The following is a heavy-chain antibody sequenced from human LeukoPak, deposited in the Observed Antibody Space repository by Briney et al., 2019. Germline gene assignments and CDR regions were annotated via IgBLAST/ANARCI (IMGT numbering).Heavy chain of an antibody. CDR1: GGSFSGYY. CDR2: INHGGST. D-gene: IGHD2-2*01. Sequence: SETLSLTCAVYGGSFSGYYWSWIRQPPGKGLEWIGEINHGGSTNYNPSLKSRVTISVDTSKNQFSLKLSSVTAADTAVYYCARGPCSSTSCYGGVYYYYGMDVWGQGTTVTVSS. J-gene: IGHJ6*02. CDR3: ARGPCSSTSCYGGVYYYYGMDV. V-gene: IGHV4-34*01.